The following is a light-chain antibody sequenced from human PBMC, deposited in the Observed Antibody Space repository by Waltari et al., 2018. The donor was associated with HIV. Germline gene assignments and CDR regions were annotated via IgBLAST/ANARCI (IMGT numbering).Light chain of an antibody. V-gene: IGKV1-27*01. CDR2: AAS. J-gene: IGKJ1*01. Sequence: IQMTQSPSSLSASVGDRITLTCRASQAIGNSLAWYQQRPGKVPQLLIYAASTLQSGVPSRFSGFGSGTNFTLAIANVQPEDVATYFCQKYNSAPRTFGQGTKVEI. CDR1: QAIGNS. CDR3: QKYNSAPRT.